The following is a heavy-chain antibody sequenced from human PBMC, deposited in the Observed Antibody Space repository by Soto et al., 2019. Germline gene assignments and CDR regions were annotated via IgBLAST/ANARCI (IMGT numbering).Heavy chain of an antibody. V-gene: IGHV4-30-4*08. D-gene: IGHD5-18*01. Sequence: SETLSLTCSVSGAVVTSGENYWSWVRQPPWKGLEWLGYIYDSGVTSYTPALKSRVTLSLDRPNNQVSLKLRSVTAADTAVYFCVRDLAHGYTGNVWGHGXLVTV. CDR2: IYDSGVT. CDR3: VRDLAHGYTGNV. J-gene: IGHJ3*01. CDR1: GAVVTSGENY.